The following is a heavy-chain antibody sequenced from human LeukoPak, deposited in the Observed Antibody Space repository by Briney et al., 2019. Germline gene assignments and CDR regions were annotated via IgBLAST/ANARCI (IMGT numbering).Heavy chain of an antibody. V-gene: IGHV4-59*08. CDR1: GGSISSYY. CDR2: IYYSGST. J-gene: IGHJ2*01. D-gene: IGHD2-2*01. Sequence: SETLSLTCTVSGGSISSYYWSWIRQPPGKGLEWIGYIYYSGSTNYNPSLKSRVTISVDTPKNQFSLKLSSVTAADTAVYYCASRNCSSTSCYPWYFDLWGRGTLVTVSS. CDR3: ASRNCSSTSCYPWYFDL.